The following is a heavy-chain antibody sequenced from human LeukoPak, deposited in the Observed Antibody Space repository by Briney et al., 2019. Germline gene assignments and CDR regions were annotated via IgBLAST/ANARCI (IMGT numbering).Heavy chain of an antibody. CDR3: ARDTGGGYSCYDC. CDR2: IKQDGSEK. CDR1: GFTFSSYW. V-gene: IGHV3-7*01. D-gene: IGHD5-18*01. J-gene: IGHJ4*02. Sequence: GGSLRLSCAASGFTFSSYWMTWIRQAPGKGLEWVANIKQDGSEKYYVDSVKGRFTISRDNAKNTLYLQMNSLRAEDTAVYYCARDTGGGYSCYDCWGQGTLVTVSS.